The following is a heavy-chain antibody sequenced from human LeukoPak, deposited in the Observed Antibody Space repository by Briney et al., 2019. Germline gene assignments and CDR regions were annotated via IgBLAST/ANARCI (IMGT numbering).Heavy chain of an antibody. CDR3: ARSTFTYDILTGYYPPYFDY. D-gene: IGHD3-9*01. V-gene: IGHV4-59*01. CDR2: IYYSGST. CDR1: GGSISSYY. J-gene: IGHJ4*02. Sequence: SETLSLTCTVSGGSISSYYWSWIRQPPGKGLEWIGYIYYSGSTNYNPSLKSRVTISVDTSKNQSSLKLSSVTAADTAVYYCARSTFTYDILTGYYPPYFDYWGQGTLVTVSS.